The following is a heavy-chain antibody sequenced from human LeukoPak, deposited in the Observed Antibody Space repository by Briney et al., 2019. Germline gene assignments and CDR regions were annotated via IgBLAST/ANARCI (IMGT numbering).Heavy chain of an antibody. D-gene: IGHD3-10*01. Sequence: GGSLRLSCAASGFTFYDYAMHWVRQAPGKGLERVSGITWNSGTIGYADSVKGRFTISRDNAKNSLYLQMNSLRAEDTALYYCARGYYAASVRFDYWGRGTLVTVSS. CDR1: GFTFYDYA. J-gene: IGHJ4*02. CDR3: ARGYYAASVRFDY. V-gene: IGHV3-9*01. CDR2: ITWNSGTI.